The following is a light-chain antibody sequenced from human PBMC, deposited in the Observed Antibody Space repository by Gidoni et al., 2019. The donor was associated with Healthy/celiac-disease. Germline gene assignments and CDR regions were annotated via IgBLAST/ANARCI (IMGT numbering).Light chain of an antibody. Sequence: DIQMTQSPSSLSASVGDRVTITCRASQSISSYLNWYQQKPGKAPKLLIYAASSLQSGVPSRFSGSGSGTDFTLTISSLQPEDFATYYCQQSYSTPLTFXQXTKVESK. V-gene: IGKV1-39*01. CDR2: AAS. CDR1: QSISSY. CDR3: QQSYSTPLT. J-gene: IGKJ1*01.